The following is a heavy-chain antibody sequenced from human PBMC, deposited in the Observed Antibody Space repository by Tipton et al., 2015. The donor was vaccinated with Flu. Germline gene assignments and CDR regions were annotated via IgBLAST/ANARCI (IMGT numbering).Heavy chain of an antibody. CDR3: ASVGLWTTAYGGMDV. CDR2: ISSSGSTI. CDR1: GFTFSSYE. Sequence: SLRLSCAASGFTFSSYEMNWVRQAPGKGLEWVSYISSSGSTIYYADSVKGRFTIFRDNAKNSLYLQMNSLRAEDTAVYYCASVGLWTTAYGGMDVWGQGTTVTVSS. J-gene: IGHJ6*02. D-gene: IGHD4-17*01. V-gene: IGHV3-48*03.